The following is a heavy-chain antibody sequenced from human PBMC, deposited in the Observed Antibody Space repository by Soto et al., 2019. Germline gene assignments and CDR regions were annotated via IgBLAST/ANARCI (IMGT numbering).Heavy chain of an antibody. Sequence: QVQLVQSGAEVKKPGSSVKVSCKASGGTFSSYAISWVRQAPGQGLEWMGGIIPIPATANYAQKFQGRVTINADESTSTAYMELSRLRSEATAAYYCARSQGSSTSLEIYYYYYYGMDVWGQGTTVSVPS. CDR2: IIPIPATA. CDR1: GGTFSSYA. D-gene: IGHD2-2*01. V-gene: IGHV1-69*01. CDR3: ARSQGSSTSLEIYYYYYYGMDV. J-gene: IGHJ6*02.